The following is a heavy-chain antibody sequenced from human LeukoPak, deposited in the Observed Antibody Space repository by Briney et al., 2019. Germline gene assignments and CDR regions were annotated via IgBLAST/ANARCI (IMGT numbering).Heavy chain of an antibody. Sequence: PGGSLRLSCAASRFTFSSYHMNWVRQAPGKGLEWVSYISSSSGTIYYADSVKGRFTTSRDNAKNSLYLQMNSLRDDDTAVYYCARDLPFDYWGQGTLVTVSS. V-gene: IGHV3-48*02. CDR3: ARDLPFDY. J-gene: IGHJ4*02. CDR2: ISSSSGTI. CDR1: RFTFSSYH.